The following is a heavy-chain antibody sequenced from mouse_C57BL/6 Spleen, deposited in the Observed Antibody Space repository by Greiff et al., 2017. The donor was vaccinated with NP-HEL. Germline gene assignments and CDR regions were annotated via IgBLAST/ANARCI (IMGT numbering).Heavy chain of an antibody. CDR2: IYPGSGST. J-gene: IGHJ2*01. Sequence: QVQLKQPGAELVKPGASVKMSCKASGYTFTSYWITWVKQRPGQGLEWIGDIYPGSGSTNYNEKFKSKATLTVDTSSSTAYMQLSSLTSEDSAVYYCARERTTVATNFDYWGQGTTLTVSS. CDR3: ARERTTVATNFDY. CDR1: GYTFTSYW. V-gene: IGHV1-55*01. D-gene: IGHD1-1*01.